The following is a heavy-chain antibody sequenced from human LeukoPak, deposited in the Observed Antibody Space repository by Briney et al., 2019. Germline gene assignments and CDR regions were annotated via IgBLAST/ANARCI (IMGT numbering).Heavy chain of an antibody. CDR2: IYYSGST. Sequence: PSETLSLTCTVSGGSISSGGYYWSWIRQHPGKGLEWIGYIYYSGSTYYNPSLKSRVTISVDTSKNQFSLNLRSVTATDTAVYYCARRTYYDTLTGYNYWYFDLWGRGTLVTVSS. D-gene: IGHD3-9*01. J-gene: IGHJ2*01. V-gene: IGHV4-31*03. CDR3: ARRTYYDTLTGYNYWYFDL. CDR1: GGSISSGGYY.